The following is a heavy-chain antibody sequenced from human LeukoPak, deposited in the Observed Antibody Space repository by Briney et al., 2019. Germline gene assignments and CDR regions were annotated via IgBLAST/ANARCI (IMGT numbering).Heavy chain of an antibody. CDR3: ARDWSSGIAVAGPLDY. Sequence: PGGSLRLSCAASGFTFSSYWMSWVRQAPGKGLEWMANIKQDGSENYYVDSVKGRFTISRDNAKNSLYLQMNSLKAEDTAVYYCARDWSSGIAVAGPLDYWGQGTLVTVSS. J-gene: IGHJ4*02. D-gene: IGHD6-19*01. V-gene: IGHV3-7*01. CDR1: GFTFSSYW. CDR2: IKQDGSEN.